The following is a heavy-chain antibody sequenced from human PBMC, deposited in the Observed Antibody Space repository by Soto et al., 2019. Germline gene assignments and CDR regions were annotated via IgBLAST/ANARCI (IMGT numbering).Heavy chain of an antibody. D-gene: IGHD3-22*01. CDR3: AKEMGDYYDSSGSWFDP. Sequence: EVQLLESGGGLVQPGGSLRLSCAASGFTFSSYVMSWVRQAPGKGLEWVSGISGSGDNTYYADSVKGRFTISRDNSKNTLFLQMNSLRAEDTALSFCAKEMGDYYDSSGSWFDPWGQGTLVTVSS. V-gene: IGHV3-23*01. CDR2: ISGSGDNT. CDR1: GFTFSSYV. J-gene: IGHJ5*02.